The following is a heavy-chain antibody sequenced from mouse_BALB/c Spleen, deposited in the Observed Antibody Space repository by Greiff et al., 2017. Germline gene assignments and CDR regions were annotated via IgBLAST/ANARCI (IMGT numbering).Heavy chain of an antibody. CDR3: ASVYDGYFFDY. CDR2: ISSGGST. Sequence: DVKLVESGGGLVKPGGSLKLSCAASGFTFSSYAMSWVRQTPEKRLEWVASISSGGSTYYPDSVKGRFTISRDNARNILYLQMSSLRSEDTAMYYCASVYDGYFFDYWGQGTTLTVSS. J-gene: IGHJ2*01. V-gene: IGHV5-6-5*01. CDR1: GFTFSSYA. D-gene: IGHD2-3*01.